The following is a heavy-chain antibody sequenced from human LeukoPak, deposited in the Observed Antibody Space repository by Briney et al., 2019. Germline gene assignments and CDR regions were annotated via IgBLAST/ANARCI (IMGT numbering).Heavy chain of an antibody. CDR3: AKDWPYYYDSSGYFAEYFQH. Sequence: GGSLRLSCAASGFTFSSYAMSWVRQAPGKGLEWVSAIRGSGGSTYYADSVKGRFTISRDNSKNTLYLQMNSLRAEDTAVYYCAKDWPYYYDSSGYFAEYFQHWGQGTLVTVSS. CDR2: IRGSGGST. V-gene: IGHV3-23*01. CDR1: GFTFSSYA. D-gene: IGHD3-22*01. J-gene: IGHJ1*01.